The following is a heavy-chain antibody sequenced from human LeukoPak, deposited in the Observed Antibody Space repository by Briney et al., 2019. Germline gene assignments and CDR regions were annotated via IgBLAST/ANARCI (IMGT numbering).Heavy chain of an antibody. V-gene: IGHV4-31*03. CDR3: ARWEGGSYYDFDY. Sequence: SETLSLTCTVSSGSISSTNYYWSWIRQHPVKGLEWIGYIYNSGSTYYTPSLRGRLTISVDTSKNQFSLRLSSVTAADTAVYYCARWEGGSYYDFDYWGQGTLVTVSS. CDR1: SGSISSTNYY. J-gene: IGHJ4*02. CDR2: IYNSGST. D-gene: IGHD1-26*01.